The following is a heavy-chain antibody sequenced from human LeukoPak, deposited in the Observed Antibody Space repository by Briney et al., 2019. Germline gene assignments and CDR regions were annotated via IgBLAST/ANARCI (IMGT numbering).Heavy chain of an antibody. CDR3: VKDRQLDYGDPWFGPGYFDY. V-gene: IGHV3-64D*09. CDR2: IFANGDIT. D-gene: IGHD4-17*01. Sequence: GGSLRLSCSASGFTFSTYPMHWVRQAPGKGLEYVSTIFANGDITSYAASVKGRFTISRDDSKNTLYLQMSSLRAEDTAVYYCVKDRQLDYGDPWFGPGYFDYWGQGTLVTVSS. J-gene: IGHJ4*02. CDR1: GFTFSTYP.